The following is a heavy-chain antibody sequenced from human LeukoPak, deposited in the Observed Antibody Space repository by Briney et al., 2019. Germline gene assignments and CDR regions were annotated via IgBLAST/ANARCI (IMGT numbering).Heavy chain of an antibody. CDR1: GGSISSSTFY. D-gene: IGHD3-22*01. J-gene: IGHJ4*02. CDR2: MFSGGST. Sequence: PSETLSLTCTVSGGSISSSTFYWGWIRQPPGKGLEWIGSMFSGGSTYYNPSLKSRVTISVDTSKNHFSLKLRSVTAADTAVYYCAGMIVVAAIDYWGQGTLVTVSS. CDR3: AGMIVVAAIDY. V-gene: IGHV4-39*02.